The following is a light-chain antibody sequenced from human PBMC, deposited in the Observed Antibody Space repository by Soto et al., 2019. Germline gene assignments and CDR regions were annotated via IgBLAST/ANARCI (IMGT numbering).Light chain of an antibody. J-gene: IGLJ1*01. V-gene: IGLV2-14*01. CDR2: EAF. Sequence: QSVLTQPASVSGSPGQSITISCTGTNSDVGAYNFVSWYQQHPGEAPKLLIYEAFNRPSGVSNRFSASKSGETASLTISGLQVEDEADYYCSAYTSSSTYVFGTGTKLTVL. CDR1: NSDVGAYNF. CDR3: SAYTSSSTYV.